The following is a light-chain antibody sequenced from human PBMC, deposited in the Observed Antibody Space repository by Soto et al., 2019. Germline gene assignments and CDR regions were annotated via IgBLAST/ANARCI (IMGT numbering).Light chain of an antibody. J-gene: IGKJ1*01. V-gene: IGKV1-5*01. CDR3: LQYHTYRT. Sequence: SQSISPWLAWYQQKPGKAPKLLVFDASNLESGVPSRFSGSGSGTEFTLTISSLQPDDFATYYCLQYHTYRTFGQGTKVDIK. CDR2: DAS. CDR1: QSISPW.